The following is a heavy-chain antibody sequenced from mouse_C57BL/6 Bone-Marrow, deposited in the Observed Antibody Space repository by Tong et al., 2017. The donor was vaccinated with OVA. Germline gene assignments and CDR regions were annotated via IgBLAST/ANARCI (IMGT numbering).Heavy chain of an antibody. CDR2: ISYSGST. CDR3: AREGFYYYGSSSPWFAY. V-gene: IGHV3-1*01. D-gene: IGHD1-1*01. CDR1: GYSITSGYD. J-gene: IGHJ3*01. Sequence: EVQLQESGPGMVKPSQSLSLTCTVTGYSITSGYDWHLIRHFPGNKLEWMGYISYSGSTNYNPSLKSRISITHDTSKNHFFLKLNSVTTEDTATYYCAREGFYYYGSSSPWFAYWGQGTLVTVSA.